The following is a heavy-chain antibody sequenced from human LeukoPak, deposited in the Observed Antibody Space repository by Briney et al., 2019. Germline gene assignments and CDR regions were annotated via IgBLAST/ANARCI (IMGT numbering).Heavy chain of an antibody. J-gene: IGHJ4*02. CDR3: ARELDGYNSKPLGY. D-gene: IGHD5-24*01. CDR2: TYYRSKWYN. CDR1: GDSVSTNSVA. Sequence: SQTLSLTCAISGDSVSTNSVAWNWIRQSPSRGLEWLGRTYYRSKWYNDYAVSVKSRITINPDTSKNQISLQLKPVTPEDTAVYYCARELDGYNSKPLGYWGQGTLVTVSS. V-gene: IGHV6-1*01.